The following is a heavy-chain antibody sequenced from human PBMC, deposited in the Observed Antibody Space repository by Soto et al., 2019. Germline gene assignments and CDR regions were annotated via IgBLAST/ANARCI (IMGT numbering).Heavy chain of an antibody. Sequence: EVQLVDSGGNLVQPGGSLRLSCAASGFIFSDHYMDWVRQAPGKGLEWVARTRNKANSYTTEYAASVKVRFTVSRDNSQNSLYLQMNSLKTEDTAVYYCTRSSGTYKYFDLWGRGTLVTVSS. J-gene: IGHJ2*01. CDR1: GFIFSDHY. V-gene: IGHV3-72*01. CDR2: TRNKANSYTT. CDR3: TRSSGTYKYFDL. D-gene: IGHD1-26*01.